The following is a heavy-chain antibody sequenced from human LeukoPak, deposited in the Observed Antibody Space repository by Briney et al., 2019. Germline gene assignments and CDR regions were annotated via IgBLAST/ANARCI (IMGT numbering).Heavy chain of an antibody. CDR2: ISGSGGST. J-gene: IGHJ5*02. D-gene: IGHD1-26*01. CDR3: AKGPGGSHLNWFHP. CDR1: GFTFSSYA. Sequence: PGGSLRLSCAASGFTFSSYAMSWVRQAPGKGLEWVSAISGSGGSTYYADSVKGRFTISRDNSKNTLYLQMNSLRAEDTAVYFFAKGPGGSHLNWFHPRGQGTLVTGSP. V-gene: IGHV3-23*01.